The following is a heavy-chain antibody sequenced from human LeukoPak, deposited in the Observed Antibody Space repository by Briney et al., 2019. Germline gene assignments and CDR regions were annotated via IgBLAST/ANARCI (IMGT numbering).Heavy chain of an antibody. CDR2: INHSGST. V-gene: IGHV4-34*01. D-gene: IGHD3-10*01. CDR1: GGSFSGYY. J-gene: IGHJ4*02. CDR3: ARGPVYYYGSGSYSRGLYYFDY. Sequence: PSETLSLTCAVYGGSFSGYYWSWIRQPPGKGLEWIGEINHSGSTNYNPSLKSRVTISVDMSKNQFSLKLSSVTAADTAVYYCARGPVYYYGSGSYSRGLYYFDYWGQGTLVTVSS.